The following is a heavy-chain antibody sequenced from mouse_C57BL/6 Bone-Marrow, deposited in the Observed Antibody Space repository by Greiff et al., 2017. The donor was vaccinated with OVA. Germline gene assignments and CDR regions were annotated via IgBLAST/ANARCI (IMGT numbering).Heavy chain of an antibody. D-gene: IGHD1-1*01. CDR1: GYTFTSYW. CDR3: ATARYYYGSSSYYYAMDY. J-gene: IGHJ4*01. Sequence: VQLQQPGAELVMPGASVKLSCKSSGYTFTSYWMHWVKKRPGQGLEWIGEIDPSDSYTNYNQKFKGKSTLTVDKSPSTPYMQLSSLTSEDSAVYYCATARYYYGSSSYYYAMDYWGRGTSVTVSS. CDR2: IDPSDSYT. V-gene: IGHV1-69*01.